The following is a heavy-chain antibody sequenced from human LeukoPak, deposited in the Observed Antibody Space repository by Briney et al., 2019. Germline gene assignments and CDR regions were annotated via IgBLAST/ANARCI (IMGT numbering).Heavy chain of an antibody. CDR3: ARVLSDSSGYHTAYYFDY. J-gene: IGHJ4*02. D-gene: IGHD3-22*01. CDR1: GGTFSSYA. CDR2: IIPIFGTA. Sequence: SLKVSCKASGGTFSSYAISWVRQAPGQGLEWMGRIIPIFGTANYAQKFQGRVTITTDEFTSTDYMELSSLRSEDTAVYYCARVLSDSSGYHTAYYFDYWGQGTLVTVSS. V-gene: IGHV1-69*05.